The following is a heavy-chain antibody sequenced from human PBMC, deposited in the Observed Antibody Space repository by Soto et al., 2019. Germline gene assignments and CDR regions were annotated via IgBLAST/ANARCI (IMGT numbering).Heavy chain of an antibody. CDR2: IYRSGNT. D-gene: IGHD3-10*01. CDR3: ARTYYYGSGSYGAFDI. J-gene: IGHJ3*02. V-gene: IGHV4-31*03. Sequence: QVQLQESGPGLVKPSQTLSLTCTVSGGSISSGVHYWSWIRQPPGKGLEWIGFIYRSGNTYSNPSLKSRDTISIDTSKNQFSLNLISVTAADTAVYYCARTYYYGSGSYGAFDIWGQGTAVTVSS. CDR1: GGSISSGVHY.